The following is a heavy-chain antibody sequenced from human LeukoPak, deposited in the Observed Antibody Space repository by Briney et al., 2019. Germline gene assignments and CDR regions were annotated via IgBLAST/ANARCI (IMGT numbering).Heavy chain of an antibody. CDR2: ISAYNGNT. Sequence: GASVKVSCKASGYTFTTYGITWVRQAPGLGLEWMGWISAYNGNTNYAQKFQGRVTMTTDTSTSTAYMELRSLRSDDTAMYYCARALVDGYKELGYWGQGTLVTVSS. CDR3: ARALVDGYKELGY. CDR1: GYTFTTYG. V-gene: IGHV1-18*01. D-gene: IGHD5-24*01. J-gene: IGHJ4*02.